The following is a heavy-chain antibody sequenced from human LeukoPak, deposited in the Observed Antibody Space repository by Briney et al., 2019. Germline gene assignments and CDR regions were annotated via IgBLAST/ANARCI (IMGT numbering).Heavy chain of an antibody. CDR2: IIPIFGTA. CDR1: GGTFSSYA. CDR3: ARDRIAVAGPMVCAFDI. V-gene: IGHV1-69*01. J-gene: IGHJ3*02. D-gene: IGHD6-19*01. Sequence: SVKVSCKASGGTFSSYAISWVRQAPGQGLKWMGGIIPIFGTANYAQKFQGRVTITADESTSTAYMELSSLRSEDTAVYYCARDRIAVAGPMVCAFDIWGQGTMVTVSS.